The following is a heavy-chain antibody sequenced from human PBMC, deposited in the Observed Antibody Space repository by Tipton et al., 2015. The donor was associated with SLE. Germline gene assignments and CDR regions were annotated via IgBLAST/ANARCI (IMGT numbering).Heavy chain of an antibody. CDR3: ARDTLGGLDH. CDR1: GGSISNYS. V-gene: IGHV4-4*08. Sequence: GLVKPSETLSLTCTVSGGSISNYSWSWIRQPPGKGLEWIGSIYHSGNTYSNPSLKSRVTISVDTSKNQFSLKMSSVTAADTAVYYCARDTLGGLDHWGQGTLVTVSS. J-gene: IGHJ5*02. CDR2: IYHSGNT. D-gene: IGHD7-27*01.